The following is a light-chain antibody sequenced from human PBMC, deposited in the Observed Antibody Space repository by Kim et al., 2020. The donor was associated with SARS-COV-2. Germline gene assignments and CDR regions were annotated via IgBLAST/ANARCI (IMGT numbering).Light chain of an antibody. J-gene: IGLJ3*02. Sequence: QTATLTCTGNNNNIGNQGAAWLQQHQGHPPKLLSYRNNNRPSGISERFSASRSGDTASLTITGLQPEDETDYYCSAWDSSLNAWVFGGGTKLTVL. V-gene: IGLV10-54*04. CDR2: RNN. CDR3: SAWDSSLNAWV. CDR1: NNNIGNQG.